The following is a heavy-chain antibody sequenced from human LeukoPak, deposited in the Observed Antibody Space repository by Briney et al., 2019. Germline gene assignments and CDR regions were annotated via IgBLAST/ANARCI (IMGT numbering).Heavy chain of an antibody. CDR1: GFTFDDYG. CDR2: INWNGGST. D-gene: IGHD2-21*01. CDR3: ARDQNCGGDCYGFDY. Sequence: GGSLRLSCAASGFTFDDYGMSWVRQAPGKGLEWVSGINWNGGSTGYADSVKGRFTISRDNAKNSLYLQVNSLRAEDTAVYYCARDQNCGGDCYGFDYWGQGTLVTVSS. V-gene: IGHV3-20*04. J-gene: IGHJ4*02.